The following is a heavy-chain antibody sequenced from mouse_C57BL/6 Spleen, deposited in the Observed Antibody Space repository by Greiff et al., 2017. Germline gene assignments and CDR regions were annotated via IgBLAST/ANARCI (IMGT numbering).Heavy chain of an antibody. CDR2: INPNNGGT. V-gene: IGHV1-26*01. J-gene: IGHJ3*01. D-gene: IGHD2-4*01. CDR1: GYTFTDYY. CDR3: ARGDYDYDGFAY. Sequence: EVQLQQSGPELVKPGASVKISCKASGYTFTDYYMNWVKQSHGKSLEWIGDINPNNGGTSYNQKFKGKATLTVDKSSSTAYMELRSLTSEDSAVYYCARGDYDYDGFAYWGQGTLVTVSA.